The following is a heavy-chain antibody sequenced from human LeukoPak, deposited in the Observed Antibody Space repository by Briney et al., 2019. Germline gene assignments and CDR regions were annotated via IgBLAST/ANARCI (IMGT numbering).Heavy chain of an antibody. D-gene: IGHD4/OR15-4a*01. CDR2: ISGNGGSI. CDR3: ARRAGAYSHPYDY. V-gene: IGHV3-23*01. J-gene: IGHJ4*02. Sequence: GGSLRLSCAASGFTFDEYGMSWVRQAPGKGLEWVSGISGNGGSIYYADSVKGRFTISRDNSKNTLYLQMNSLRAEDTAVYYCARRAGAYSHPYDYWGQGTLVTVSS. CDR1: GFTFDEYG.